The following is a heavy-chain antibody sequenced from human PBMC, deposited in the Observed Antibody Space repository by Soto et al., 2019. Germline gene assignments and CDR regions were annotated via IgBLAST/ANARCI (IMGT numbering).Heavy chain of an antibody. CDR2: ISSNGGSA. V-gene: IGHV3-23*01. J-gene: IGHJ6*02. CDR1: GFTFRNYA. D-gene: IGHD2-15*01. Sequence: GGSLGLSCAAAGFTFRNYAMNWVRQAPGKGLELVSSISSNGGSAYYADSVKGRFTISRDNSKNTLYLQMNSLRADDTAVYYCARGYCSAVGCYVHYYYGFDVWGQGTTVTVSS. CDR3: ARGYCSAVGCYVHYYYGFDV.